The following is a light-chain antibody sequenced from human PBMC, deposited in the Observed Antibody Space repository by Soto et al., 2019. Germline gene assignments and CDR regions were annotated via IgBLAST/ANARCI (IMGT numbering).Light chain of an antibody. CDR2: DVS. CDR3: CAYADTGDV. Sequence: SALTQPLSVSGSPGQSVTISCTGTSSDVGSYKDVSWYQHHPGKVPKLMIYDVSERPSGVPDRFSGSKSGNTASLTISGLQAEDDPNYYCCAYADTGDVVGTGTKLTV. CDR1: SSDVGSYKD. V-gene: IGLV2-11*01. J-gene: IGLJ1*01.